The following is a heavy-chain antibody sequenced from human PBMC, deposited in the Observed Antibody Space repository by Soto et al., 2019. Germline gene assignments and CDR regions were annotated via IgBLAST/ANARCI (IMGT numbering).Heavy chain of an antibody. V-gene: IGHV3-74*01. J-gene: IGHJ6*02. CDR2: INSDGSST. Sequence: GSSLRLSCRASVIIFSNDWMIWVRQAPGKGLVWVSRINSDGSSTDYADSVKGRFTISRDNAKNTLYLQMNSLRVEDTAVYYCARFYGDYYYGMDVWGQGTTVTV. D-gene: IGHD4-17*01. CDR3: ARFYGDYYYGMDV. CDR1: VIIFSNDW.